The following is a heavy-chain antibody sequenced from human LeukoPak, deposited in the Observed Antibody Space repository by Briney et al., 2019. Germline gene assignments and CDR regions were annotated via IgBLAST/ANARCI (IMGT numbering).Heavy chain of an antibody. CDR3: AVDSSGHFDY. D-gene: IGHD3-22*01. V-gene: IGHV3-48*03. CDR2: ISSSGSTI. CDR1: GFTFSSYE. J-gene: IGHJ4*02. Sequence: GGSLRLSCAASGFTFSSYEMSWVRQAPGKGLEWVSYISSSGSTIYYADSVKGRFTISRDNAKNSLYLQMNSLRAEDTAVYYCAVDSSGHFDYWGQGTLVTVSS.